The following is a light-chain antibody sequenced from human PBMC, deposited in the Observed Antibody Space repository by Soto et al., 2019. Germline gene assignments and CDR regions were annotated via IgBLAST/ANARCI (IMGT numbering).Light chain of an antibody. CDR1: QSVTSD. Sequence: IEMTQSPATLSASVGDRATLSCRASQSVTSDVAWYQQKPGQAPRLLMYGASSMHTGVPARFSGSGSGTEFTLTISSLQSEDCAIYYWQQYNNCPWTFGQGTKVEI. CDR2: GAS. V-gene: IGKV3-15*01. CDR3: QQYNNCPWT. J-gene: IGKJ1*01.